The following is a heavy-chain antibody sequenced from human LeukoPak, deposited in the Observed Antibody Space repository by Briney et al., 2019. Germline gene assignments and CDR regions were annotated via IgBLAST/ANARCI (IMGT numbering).Heavy chain of an antibody. J-gene: IGHJ4*02. V-gene: IGHV3-30*04. CDR3: ARDPSERGSGWYPYMDY. D-gene: IGHD6-19*01. CDR2: ISDDGSNK. CDR1: GFTFSSYA. Sequence: GGSLRLSCAASGFTFSSYAMHWVRQAPGKGLEWVAVISDDGSNKYYADSVKGRFTISRDNSKNTLYLQMNSLRAEDTAVYYCARDPSERGSGWYPYMDYWGQGTLVTVSS.